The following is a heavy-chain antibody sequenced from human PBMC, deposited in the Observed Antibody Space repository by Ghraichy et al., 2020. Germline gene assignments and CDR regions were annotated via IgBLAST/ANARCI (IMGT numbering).Heavy chain of an antibody. J-gene: IGHJ3*02. CDR2: IRGSGSST. D-gene: IGHD3-22*01. V-gene: IGHV3-23*01. CDR3: AKDRDYYDSSGYYFNAFDI. Sequence: GGSLRLSCAASAFTFSSYAMTWVRQAPGKGLEWVSTIRGSGSSTYYTDSVKGRFTISRDNSKNTLYLQMNSLRAEDTAVYYCAKDRDYYDSSGYYFNAFDIWGQGTLVTAS. CDR1: AFTFSSYA.